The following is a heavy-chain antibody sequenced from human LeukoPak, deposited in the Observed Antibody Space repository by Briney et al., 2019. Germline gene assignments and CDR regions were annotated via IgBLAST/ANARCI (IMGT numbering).Heavy chain of an antibody. CDR3: ARDREYGDLYFDY. D-gene: IGHD4-17*01. J-gene: IGHJ4*02. CDR2: INPNSGDT. Sequence: ASVKVSCKASGYIFTGYYMHWVRQAPGQGLEWMGWINPNSGDTNYAQKFQGRVTMTRDTSISTAYMELRSLRSDDTAVYYCARDREYGDLYFDYWGQGTLVTVSS. CDR1: GYIFTGYY. V-gene: IGHV1-2*02.